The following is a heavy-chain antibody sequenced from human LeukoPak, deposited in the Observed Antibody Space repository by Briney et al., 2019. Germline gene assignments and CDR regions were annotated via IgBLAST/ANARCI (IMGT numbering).Heavy chain of an antibody. CDR1: GGPISSSSYY. J-gene: IGHJ4*02. CDR2: IYYSGST. D-gene: IGHD1-26*01. V-gene: IGHV4-39*01. Sequence: PLETLSLTCTVSGGPISSSSYYWGWIRQPPGKGLEWIGSIYYSGSTYYNPSLKSRVTISVDTSKNQFSLKLSSVTAADTAVYYCARQEVVGATGGDYWGQGTLVTVSS. CDR3: ARQEVVGATGGDY.